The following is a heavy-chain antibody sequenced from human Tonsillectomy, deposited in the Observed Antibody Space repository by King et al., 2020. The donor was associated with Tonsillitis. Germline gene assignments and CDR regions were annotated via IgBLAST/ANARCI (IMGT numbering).Heavy chain of an antibody. V-gene: IGHV3-30-3*01. CDR3: ARDLSADGYNSGLDY. CDR1: GFTFSTYA. CDR2: ISYDGSNK. D-gene: IGHD5-24*01. Sequence: VQLVESGGGVVQPGRSLRLSCAASGFTFSTYAMHWVRQAPGKGLEWVAVISYDGSNKYYADSVKGRFTISRDTSKNTLYLQMSTLRAEDTAVHYCARDLSADGYNSGLDYWGQGTLVTVSS. J-gene: IGHJ4*02.